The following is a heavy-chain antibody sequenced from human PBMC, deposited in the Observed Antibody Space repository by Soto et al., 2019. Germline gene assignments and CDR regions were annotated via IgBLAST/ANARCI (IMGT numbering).Heavy chain of an antibody. CDR3: ASERVVTVPLDY. CDR1: GYTFTSYG. D-gene: IGHD3-3*01. Sequence: QVQLVQSGAEVKKPGASVKVSCKASGYTFTSYGISWVRQAPGQGLEWMGWISAYNGNTNYAQKLQGRVTMTTDTSTRAAYMELRSLRSDETAVYDCASERVVTVPLDYWGQGTLVTVSS. J-gene: IGHJ4*02. CDR2: ISAYNGNT. V-gene: IGHV1-18*04.